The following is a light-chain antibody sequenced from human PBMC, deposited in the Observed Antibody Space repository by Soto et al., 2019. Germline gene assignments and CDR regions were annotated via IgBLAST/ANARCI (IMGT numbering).Light chain of an antibody. Sequence: DIQMTQSPSSVSASVGDRVTITCRTSQDVSSWLAWYQQKPGKAPKLLIYAASSLQSGVPSRFSGSGSGTDFTLSISSLQPEDFATYYCQQANSFPPLFGPGTKVDIK. J-gene: IGKJ3*01. CDR3: QQANSFPPL. V-gene: IGKV1-12*01. CDR1: QDVSSW. CDR2: AAS.